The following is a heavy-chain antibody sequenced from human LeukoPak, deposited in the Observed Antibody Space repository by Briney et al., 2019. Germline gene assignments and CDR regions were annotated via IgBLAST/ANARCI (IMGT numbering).Heavy chain of an antibody. D-gene: IGHD6-13*01. CDR2: IYPGDSDT. CDR1: GSRFTSYW. V-gene: IGHV5-51*01. CDR3: ARRVYSSSWYRFDP. J-gene: IGHJ5*02. Sequence: GESLKISCKGSGSRFTSYWIGWVRQMPGKGLEWMGIIYPGDSDTRYSPSFQGQVTISADKSISTAYLQWSSLKASDTAMYYCARRVYSSSWYRFDPWGQGTLVTVSS.